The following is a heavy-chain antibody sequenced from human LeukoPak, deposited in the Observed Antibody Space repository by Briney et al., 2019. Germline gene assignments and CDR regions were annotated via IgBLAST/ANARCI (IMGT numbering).Heavy chain of an antibody. CDR2: ISAYNGNT. J-gene: IGHJ5*02. V-gene: IGHV1-18*01. Sequence: GASVKVSCKASGYTFTSYGISWVRQATGQGLEWMGWISAYNGNTNYAQKLQGRVTMTTDTSTSTAYMELRSLRSDDTAVYYCAREANAVAGSWNWFDPWGQGTLVTVSS. D-gene: IGHD6-19*01. CDR3: AREANAVAGSWNWFDP. CDR1: GYTFTSYG.